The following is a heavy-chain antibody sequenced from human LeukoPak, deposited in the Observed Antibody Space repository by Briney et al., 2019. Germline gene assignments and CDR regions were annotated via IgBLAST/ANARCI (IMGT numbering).Heavy chain of an antibody. J-gene: IGHJ4*02. Sequence: PGGSLRLSCAASGFTFSSYSMNWVRQAPGKGLEWVSSISSSSSYIYYADSVKGRFTISRDNAKNSPYLQMNSLRAEDTAVYYCARDGKVTAFDYWGQGTLVTVSS. CDR2: ISSSSSYI. CDR1: GFTFSSYS. D-gene: IGHD2-21*02. CDR3: ARDGKVTAFDY. V-gene: IGHV3-21*01.